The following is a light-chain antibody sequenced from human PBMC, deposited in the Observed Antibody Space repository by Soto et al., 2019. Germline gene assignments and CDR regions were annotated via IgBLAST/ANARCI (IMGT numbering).Light chain of an antibody. CDR3: LSFDSSLSVV. J-gene: IGLJ2*01. CDR1: SSNIGAGYD. CDR2: GNT. V-gene: IGLV1-40*01. Sequence: QSVLTQPPSVSGAPGQRVTISCTGSSSNIGAGYDVHWYQQLPGIAPKLLIYGNTNRPSGVPDRFSGSKSGTSASLAITGPQAEDEADYYGLSFDSSLSVVFGGGTKLTV.